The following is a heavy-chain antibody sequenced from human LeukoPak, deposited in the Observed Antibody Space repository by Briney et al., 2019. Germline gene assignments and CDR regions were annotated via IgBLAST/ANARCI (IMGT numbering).Heavy chain of an antibody. D-gene: IGHD3-22*01. CDR1: GFTFSSYS. CDR2: ITSRSSHI. J-gene: IGHJ4*02. CDR3: ASAYYDSSGNSDY. Sequence: PGGSLRLSCAASGFTFSSYSMNWVRQAPGKGLEWVSSITSRSSHIYYADSMKGRFTVSRDNAKNSLFLQMNSLGAEDTAVYYCASAYYDSSGNSDYWGQGTLVTVSS. V-gene: IGHV3-21*01.